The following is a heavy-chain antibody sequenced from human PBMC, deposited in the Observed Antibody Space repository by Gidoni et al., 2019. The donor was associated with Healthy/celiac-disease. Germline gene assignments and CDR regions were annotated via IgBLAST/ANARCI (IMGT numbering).Heavy chain of an antibody. Sequence: QVQLQQWGAGLLKPSETLSLTCAVYGGSFSGYYWSWIRQPPGKGLEWIGEINHSGSTNYNPSLKSRVTISVDTSKNQFSLKLSSVTAADTAVYYCARGRSGYIGSRMYARYYYGMDVWGQGTTVTVSS. J-gene: IGHJ6*02. D-gene: IGHD3-3*01. CDR2: INHSGST. CDR1: GGSFSGYY. V-gene: IGHV4-34*01. CDR3: ARGRSGYIGSRMYARYYYGMDV.